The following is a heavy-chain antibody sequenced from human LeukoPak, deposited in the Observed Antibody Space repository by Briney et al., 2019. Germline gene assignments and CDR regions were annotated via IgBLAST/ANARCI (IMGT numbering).Heavy chain of an antibody. D-gene: IGHD5-24*01. J-gene: IGHJ4*02. CDR2: IINDGSRT. CDR3: ATSDGGFDY. CDR1: GFTFSSYW. Sequence: GGSLRLSCAASGFTFSSYWMHWVRQAPGKGLVWVSHIINDGSRTSYADSVKGRFTISRDNAKNTVYLQMNSLRAEDTAVYYCATSDGGFDYWGQGTLVTVSA. V-gene: IGHV3-74*01.